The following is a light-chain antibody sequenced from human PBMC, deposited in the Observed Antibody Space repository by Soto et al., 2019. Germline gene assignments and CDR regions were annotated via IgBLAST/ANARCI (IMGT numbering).Light chain of an antibody. Sequence: EIVLTQSPATQSLFPGDRATLSCRASQSVSSHLAWYQQRPGQAPRLLIYDASNRATGVPARFSGSGSGTDFTLTISSLEPEDFAVYYCQHRANWPLTFGGGTKLEIK. J-gene: IGKJ4*01. CDR3: QHRANWPLT. CDR1: QSVSSH. CDR2: DAS. V-gene: IGKV3-11*01.